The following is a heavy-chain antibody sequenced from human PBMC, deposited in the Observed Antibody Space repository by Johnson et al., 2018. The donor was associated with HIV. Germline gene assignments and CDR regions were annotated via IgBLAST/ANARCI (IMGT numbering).Heavy chain of an antibody. Sequence: QMQLVESGGGVVQPGRSLRLSCAASGFTFSSYAMHWVRQAPGKGLEWVAVISYDGSNKYYADSVKGRFTVSRDNTKNTLFLEMNSLRPEDTAVYYCVKERQLVRSFDIWGQGTMVTVSS. V-gene: IGHV3-30-3*01. D-gene: IGHD6-6*01. CDR2: ISYDGSNK. CDR3: VKERQLVRSFDI. CDR1: GFTFSSYA. J-gene: IGHJ3*02.